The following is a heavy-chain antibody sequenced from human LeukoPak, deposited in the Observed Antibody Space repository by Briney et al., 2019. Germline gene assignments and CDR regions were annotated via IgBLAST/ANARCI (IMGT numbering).Heavy chain of an antibody. V-gene: IGHV4-59*01. J-gene: IGHJ3*02. CDR3: ARKGGYYDSSGYYYDYDAFDI. Sequence: SETMSLTCTVSGGSISSYYWSWIRQPAGKGLEWIGYIYYSGSTNYNPSLKSRVTISIDTSKNQFSLKLSSVTAADTAVYYCARKGGYYDSSGYYYDYDAFDIWGQGTMVTVSS. D-gene: IGHD3-22*01. CDR1: GGSISSYY. CDR2: IYYSGST.